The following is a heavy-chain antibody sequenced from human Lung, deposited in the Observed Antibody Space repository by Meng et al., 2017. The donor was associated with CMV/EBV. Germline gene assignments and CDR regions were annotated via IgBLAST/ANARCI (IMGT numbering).Heavy chain of an antibody. CDR2: INPNSGGT. V-gene: IGHV1-2*02. CDR3: ARSRSVRFLETY. D-gene: IGHD3-3*01. Sequence: ASVXVSCKASGYNFTGYYMHWVRQAPGQGLEWMGWINPNSGGTNYAQKFQGRVTMTRDTSISTAYMELSRLSSNDTAVYYCARSRSVRFLETYWGQGTLVTVSS. J-gene: IGHJ4*02. CDR1: GYNFTGYY.